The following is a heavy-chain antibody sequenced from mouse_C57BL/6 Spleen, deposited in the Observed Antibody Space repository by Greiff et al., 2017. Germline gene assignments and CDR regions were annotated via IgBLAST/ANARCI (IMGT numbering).Heavy chain of an antibody. J-gene: IGHJ1*03. Sequence: QVQLQQPGAELVKPGASVKLSCKASGYTFTSYWMHWVKQRPGQGLEWIGMIHPNSGSTNYNEKFKSKATLTVAKSSSTAYMQLSSLTSEDSADYYGARYTTVVATDWYFDVWGTGTTVTVSA. CDR3: ARYTTVVATDWYFDV. CDR1: GYTFTSYW. V-gene: IGHV1-64*01. CDR2: IHPNSGST. D-gene: IGHD1-1*01.